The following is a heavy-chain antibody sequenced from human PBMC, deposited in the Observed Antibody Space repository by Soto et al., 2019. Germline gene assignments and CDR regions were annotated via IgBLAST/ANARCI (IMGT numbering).Heavy chain of an antibody. CDR2: IIPILGIA. D-gene: IGHD1-26*01. V-gene: IGHV1-69*02. J-gene: IGHJ4*02. Sequence: QVQLVQSGAEVKKPGSSVKVSCKASGGTFSSYTISWVRQAPGQGLEWMGRIIPILGIANYAQKFQGRVTITADKATRTAYLELSSLRSEDTGVYYCARGSGSYYVGGRDWGQGPLVTVSS. CDR3: ARGSGSYYVGGRD. CDR1: GGTFSSYT.